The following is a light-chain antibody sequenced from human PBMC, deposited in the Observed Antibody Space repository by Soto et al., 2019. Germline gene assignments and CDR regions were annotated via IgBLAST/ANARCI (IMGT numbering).Light chain of an antibody. Sequence: IVMIQFPSTLSVSPGERATLSCRASQSVSSNLAWYQQKPGQAPRLLIYGASSRAAGIPDRFSGSWSGTDFTLTISRLEPEDFAVYYCQQYGSSPLYTFGQGTRLEIK. CDR2: GAS. CDR3: QQYGSSPLYT. V-gene: IGKV3-20*01. J-gene: IGKJ5*01. CDR1: QSVSSN.